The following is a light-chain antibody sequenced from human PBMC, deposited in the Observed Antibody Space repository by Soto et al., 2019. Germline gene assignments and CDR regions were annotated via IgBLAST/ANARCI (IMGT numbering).Light chain of an antibody. CDR2: DAS. Sequence: EIVLTQSPATLSLSPGERATLSCRASQSVSSYLAWYQQKPGQAPRLLIYDASNRATGIPARFSGTGSGTDFTRTISSLEPEDFEVDYCQQRSNWLTFGGGTKVEIK. CDR3: QQRSNWLT. J-gene: IGKJ4*01. V-gene: IGKV3-11*01. CDR1: QSVSSY.